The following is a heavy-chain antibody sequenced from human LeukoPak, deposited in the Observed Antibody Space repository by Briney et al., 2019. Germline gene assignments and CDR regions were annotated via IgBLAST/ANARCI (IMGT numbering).Heavy chain of an antibody. CDR3: AKRGCLSSSSGWYYFDY. V-gene: IGHV3-23*01. Sequence: GGSLRLXCAASGFTFSSYAMSWVRQAPGKGLEWVSAISSSGGSTFNADSVKGRFTISRDNSKNTLYLQMNSLRAEDTAVYYCAKRGCLSSSSGWYYFDYWGQGTLVTVSS. CDR1: GFTFSSYA. CDR2: ISSSGGST. J-gene: IGHJ4*02. D-gene: IGHD6-6*01.